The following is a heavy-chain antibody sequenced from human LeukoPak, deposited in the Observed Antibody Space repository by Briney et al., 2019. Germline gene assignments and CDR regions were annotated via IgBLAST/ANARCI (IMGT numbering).Heavy chain of an antibody. Sequence: GGSLRLSCAASGFTFSSYEMNWVRQAPGKGLEWISYISRSGSTINYADSVKGRFTISRDDAKHSLCLQMNSLRAEDTAVYYCAKSTVTNYFDYWGQGSLVTVSS. V-gene: IGHV3-48*03. CDR3: AKSTVTNYFDY. CDR2: ISRSGSTI. J-gene: IGHJ4*02. D-gene: IGHD4-17*01. CDR1: GFTFSSYE.